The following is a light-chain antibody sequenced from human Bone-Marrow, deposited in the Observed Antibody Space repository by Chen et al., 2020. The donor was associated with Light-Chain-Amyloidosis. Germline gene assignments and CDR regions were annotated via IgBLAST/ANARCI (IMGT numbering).Light chain of an antibody. J-gene: IGLJ2*01. CDR3: QSSDSSGTYEVI. Sequence: SYELTQPHLVSVSPGQTARITCSGDDLPTKYAYWYQQKPGQAPVLVIHRETERPSGISVRFSGSSSVTTATLTISGVQAEYEADYHCQSSDSSGTYEVIFGGGTKLTVL. CDR2: RET. V-gene: IGLV3-25*03. CDR1: DLPTKY.